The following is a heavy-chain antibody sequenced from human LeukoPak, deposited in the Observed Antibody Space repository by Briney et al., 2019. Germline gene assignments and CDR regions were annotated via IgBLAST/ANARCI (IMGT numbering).Heavy chain of an antibody. J-gene: IGHJ4*02. CDR3: AKDLRGGPRGGFDY. D-gene: IGHD2-15*01. Sequence: TGGSLRLSCAASGFTFSNYAMNWVRQAPGKGLEWVSGISGGGGSTYYADSVKGRFTISRDNSKNTLYLQMNSLRAEDTAVYYCAKDLRGGPRGGFDYWGQGTLVTVPS. V-gene: IGHV3-23*01. CDR1: GFTFSNYA. CDR2: ISGGGGST.